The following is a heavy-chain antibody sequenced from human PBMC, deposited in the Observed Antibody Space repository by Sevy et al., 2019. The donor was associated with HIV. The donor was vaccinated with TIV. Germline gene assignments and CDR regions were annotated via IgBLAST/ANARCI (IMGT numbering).Heavy chain of an antibody. CDR2: ISAYNGNT. CDR1: GYTFTSYG. V-gene: IGHV1-18*04. D-gene: IGHD1-26*01. J-gene: IGHJ4*02. CDR3: ARGIVGATSRYRSNYYFDY. Sequence: ASVKVSCKASGYTFTSYGISWVRQAPGQGLEWMGWISAYNGNTNYAQKLQGRVTMTTDTSTSTAYMELRSLRSDDTAVYYCARGIVGATSRYRSNYYFDYWGQGTLVTVSS.